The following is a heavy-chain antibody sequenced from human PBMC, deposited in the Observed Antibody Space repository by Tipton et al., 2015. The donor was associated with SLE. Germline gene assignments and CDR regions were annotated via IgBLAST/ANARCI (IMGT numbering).Heavy chain of an antibody. D-gene: IGHD3-22*01. J-gene: IGHJ2*01. V-gene: IGHV4-31*03. CDR2: IFYTGST. Sequence: TLSLTCTVSGASISDGGYNWAWIRQHPGKGLEWIGYIFYTGSTLYNPSLKSRLTISVDTTTNHFSLKLTSVTAADTAVYYCVRDPQGYYYDSRGYFDLWGRGTLVTVSS. CDR1: GASISDGGYN. CDR3: VRDPQGYYYDSRGYFDL.